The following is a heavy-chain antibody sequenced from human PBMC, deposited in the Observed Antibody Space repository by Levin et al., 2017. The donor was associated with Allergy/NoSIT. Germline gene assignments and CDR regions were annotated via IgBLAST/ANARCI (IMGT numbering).Heavy chain of an antibody. CDR1: GFTFSSYA. J-gene: IGHJ4*02. CDR2: ISYDGRNK. Sequence: GGSLRLSCAASGFTFSSYAMHWGRQAPGKGLEWVAVISYDGRNKYYADSAKGRFTISRDNSKNTLYLQLNSLRAEDTAVYYCARDGWDGYNYDTDYWGQGTLVTVSS. V-gene: IGHV3-30*04. CDR3: ARDGWDGYNYDTDY. D-gene: IGHD5-24*01.